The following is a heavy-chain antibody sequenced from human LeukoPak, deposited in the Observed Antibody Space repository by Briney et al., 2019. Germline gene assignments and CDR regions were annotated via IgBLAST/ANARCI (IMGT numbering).Heavy chain of an antibody. CDR3: AKDQGWGFYFDY. J-gene: IGHJ4*02. V-gene: IGHV3-74*01. CDR2: INGDGSRT. D-gene: IGHD3-16*01. CDR1: RFTFSTYW. Sequence: PGGSLRLSCAASRFTFSTYWMHWVRQAPGKGLVWVSRINGDGSRTSYADSVKGRFTISRDNAKNTLYLQMNSLRAEDTAVYYCAKDQGWGFYFDYWGQGTLVTVSS.